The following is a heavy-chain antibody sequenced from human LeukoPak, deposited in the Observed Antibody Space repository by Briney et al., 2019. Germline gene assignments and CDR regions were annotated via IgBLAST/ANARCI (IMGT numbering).Heavy chain of an antibody. J-gene: IGHJ5*02. CDR1: GGSFSGYY. V-gene: IGHV4-34*01. Sequence: SETLSLTCAVYGGSFSGYYWSWIRQPPGKGLEWIGEINHSGSTNYNPSLKSRVTISVDASKNQFSLKLSSVTAADTAVYYCAREWRYNWFDPWGQGTLVTVSS. CDR2: INHSGST. D-gene: IGHD5-12*01. CDR3: AREWRYNWFDP.